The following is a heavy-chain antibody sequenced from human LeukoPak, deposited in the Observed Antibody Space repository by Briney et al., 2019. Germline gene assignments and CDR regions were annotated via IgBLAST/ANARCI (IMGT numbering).Heavy chain of an antibody. Sequence: SETLSLTCTVSGASISSSSYYWGWIRQPPGKGLEWIGSIYYNGDTYYNSSLKSRLTISVDTSKNQFTLKLSSMTAADTALYYCARLRGYTSGNPGYWGQGTLVTVSS. CDR2: IYYNGDT. D-gene: IGHD5-18*01. CDR3: ARLRGYTSGNPGY. CDR1: GASISSSSYY. V-gene: IGHV4-39*01. J-gene: IGHJ4*02.